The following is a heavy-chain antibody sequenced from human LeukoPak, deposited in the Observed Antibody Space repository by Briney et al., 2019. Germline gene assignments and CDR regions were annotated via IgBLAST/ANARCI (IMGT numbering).Heavy chain of an antibody. V-gene: IGHV3-48*03. J-gene: IGHJ6*02. D-gene: IGHD3-10*01. CDR2: ISSSGSTI. Sequence: GGSLRLSCAASGFTFSSYEMNWVRQAPGKGLEWVSYISSSGSTIYYADSVKGRFTISRDNAKNSLYLQMNSLRAEDTAVYYCASGDYYYGMDVWGRGTTVTVSS. CDR3: ASGDYYYGMDV. CDR1: GFTFSSYE.